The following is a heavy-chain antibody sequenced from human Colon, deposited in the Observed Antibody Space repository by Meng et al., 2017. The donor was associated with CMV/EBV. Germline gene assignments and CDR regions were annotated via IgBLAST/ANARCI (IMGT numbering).Heavy chain of an antibody. CDR3: AREYSSSSGDCFDY. V-gene: IGHV3-48*03. J-gene: IGHJ4*02. CDR2: ISVAGGTI. CDR1: GFIFSHYV. Sequence: GGSLRLSCAGSGFIFSHYVMNWVRLAPGKGLEWLSYISVAGGTIHYADSVKGRFTASRDNAKNLLYLQLDNLRAEDTAVYYCAREYSSSSGDCFDYWGQGTLVTVSS. D-gene: IGHD6-6*01.